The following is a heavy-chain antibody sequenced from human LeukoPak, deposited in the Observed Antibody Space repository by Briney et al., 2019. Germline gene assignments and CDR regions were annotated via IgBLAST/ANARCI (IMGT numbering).Heavy chain of an antibody. Sequence: GSLRLSCAASGFTFSSYRMNWVRRAPGKGLEWVSSISSSGSYIYYADSVKGRFTISSDNAKNSLYLQMNSMRAEDTAVYYCAREGSGVAGHFDYWGQGTLVTVSS. D-gene: IGHD6-19*01. J-gene: IGHJ4*02. CDR3: AREGSGVAGHFDY. CDR2: ISSSGSYI. V-gene: IGHV3-21*01. CDR1: GFTFSSYR.